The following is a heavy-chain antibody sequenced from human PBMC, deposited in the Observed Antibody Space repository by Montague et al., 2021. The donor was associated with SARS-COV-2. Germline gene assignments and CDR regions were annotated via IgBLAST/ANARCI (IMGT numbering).Heavy chain of an antibody. CDR3: ARFPTSYYYDSKAAPATPDAFDI. CDR1: GGSISSSGYY. CDR2: IYYSGST. V-gene: IGHV4-39*01. D-gene: IGHD3-22*01. Sequence: SETLSLTCTVSGGSISSSGYYWGWIRQPPGKGLEWLGSIYYSGSTYYNPSLKSRVTISVDTSKNQFSLKLSSVTAADKAVYYCARFPTSYYYDSKAAPATPDAFDIWGQGTMVTVSS. J-gene: IGHJ3*02.